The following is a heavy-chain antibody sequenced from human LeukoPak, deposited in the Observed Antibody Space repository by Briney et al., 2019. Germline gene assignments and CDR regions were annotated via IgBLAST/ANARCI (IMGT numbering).Heavy chain of an antibody. CDR2: IYSGGST. D-gene: IGHD3-22*01. V-gene: IGHV3-66*01. J-gene: IGHJ3*02. CDR3: ARGTPNYYDSSGYYDAFDI. Sequence: GESLRLSCAASGFTVSSNYMSWVRQAPGKGLEWVSVIYSGGSTYYADSVKGRFTISRDNSKNTLYLQMNSLRAEDTAVYYCARGTPNYYDSSGYYDAFDIWGQGTMVTVSS. CDR1: GFTVSSNY.